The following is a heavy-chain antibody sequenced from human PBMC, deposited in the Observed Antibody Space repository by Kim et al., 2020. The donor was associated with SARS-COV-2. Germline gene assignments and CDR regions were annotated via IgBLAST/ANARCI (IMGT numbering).Heavy chain of an antibody. Sequence: YYADSVKGRFTISRDNSKNTLYLHMNSLRAEDTALYYCAKGSIAVALFDYWGQGTLVTVSS. V-gene: IGHV3-23*01. J-gene: IGHJ4*02. CDR3: AKGSIAVALFDY. D-gene: IGHD6-19*01.